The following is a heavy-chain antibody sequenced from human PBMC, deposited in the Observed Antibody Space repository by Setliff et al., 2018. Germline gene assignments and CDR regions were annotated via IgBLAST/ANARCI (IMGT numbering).Heavy chain of an antibody. CDR2: VSDSGDGT. CDR1: GFTFTNYA. Sequence: GSLRLSCAASGFTFTNYAIIWVRQAPGKGLEWVSSVSDSGDGTKYADVAKGRITISRDNSKNTVYLQMSGLRAEDTARYYCARSPMVRGGYWDYIDYMDVWGKGTTVTVSS. D-gene: IGHD3-10*01. CDR3: ARSPMVRGGYWDYIDYMDV. J-gene: IGHJ6*03. V-gene: IGHV3-23*01.